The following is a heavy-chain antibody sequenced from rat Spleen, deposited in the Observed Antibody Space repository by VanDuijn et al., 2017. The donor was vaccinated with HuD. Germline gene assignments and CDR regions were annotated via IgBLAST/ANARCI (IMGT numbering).Heavy chain of an antibody. CDR1: GFTFTNYY. CDR3: TTGDYGYTRLFAY. D-gene: IGHD1-6*01. J-gene: IGHJ3*01. Sequence: EVQLVESDGGLVRPGRSLKLSCAASGFTFTNYYMAWARQTPTKGLEWVAYISTGGSTYYRDSVKGRFTISRDNAKSSLYLQIDSLRSEDTATYYCTTGDYGYTRLFAYWGQGTLVTVSS. CDR2: ISTGGST. V-gene: IGHV5-27*01.